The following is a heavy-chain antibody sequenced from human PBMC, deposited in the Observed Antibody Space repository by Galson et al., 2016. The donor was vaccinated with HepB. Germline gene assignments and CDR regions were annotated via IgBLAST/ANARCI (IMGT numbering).Heavy chain of an antibody. CDR3: ARDLGSYYYGSGKYSYGLDV. CDR2: IVPMFGKP. J-gene: IGHJ6*02. D-gene: IGHD3-10*01. CDR1: GGTFGTNG. Sequence: SVKVSCKASGGTFGTNGITWVRQAPGQGLEWMGGIVPMFGKPSYAPKFQGRVTITADASTSTGYMELGSLTSEDTAVYYCARDLGSYYYGSGKYSYGLDVWGRGTTVTVSS. V-gene: IGHV1-69*13.